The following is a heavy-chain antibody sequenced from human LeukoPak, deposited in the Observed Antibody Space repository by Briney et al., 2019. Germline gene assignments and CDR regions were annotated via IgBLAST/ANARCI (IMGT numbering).Heavy chain of an antibody. Sequence: ASVKVSCKASGYTFTGYYTHWVRQAPGQGLEWMGWINPNSGGTNYAQKFQGRVTMTRDTSISTAYMELSRLRSDDTAVYYCARVYGSGFNWFDPWGQGTLVTVSS. D-gene: IGHD3-10*01. V-gene: IGHV1-2*02. CDR2: INPNSGGT. CDR3: ARVYGSGFNWFDP. J-gene: IGHJ5*02. CDR1: GYTFTGYY.